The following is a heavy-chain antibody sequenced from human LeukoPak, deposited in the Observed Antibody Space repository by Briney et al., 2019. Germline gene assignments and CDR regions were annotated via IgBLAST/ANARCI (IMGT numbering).Heavy chain of an antibody. CDR1: GFTCSSYW. J-gene: IGHJ4*02. CDR3: ARAEHDYGDHFDY. Sequence: GGSLRLSCAASGFTCSSYWMSWVRQAPGKGLEWVANIKQDGSEKYYVDSVKGRFTISRDNAKNSLYLQMNSLRAEDTAVYYCARAEHDYGDHFDYWGQGTLVTVSS. D-gene: IGHD4-17*01. CDR2: IKQDGSEK. V-gene: IGHV3-7*01.